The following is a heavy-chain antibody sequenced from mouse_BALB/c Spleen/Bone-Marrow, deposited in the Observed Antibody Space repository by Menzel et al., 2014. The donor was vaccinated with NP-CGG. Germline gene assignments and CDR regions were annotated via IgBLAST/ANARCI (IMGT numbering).Heavy chain of an antibody. CDR3: TIPTARACFDY. D-gene: IGHD3-2*01. V-gene: IGHV1S127*01. Sequence: VQLMESGAELVKPGASVKMSCKASGYTFTSYWMHWVRQRPGQGLEWIGVIDPSDSYTSYNQKFKGKATLTVDTSSSTAYMQLSSLTSEDSAVYYCTIPTARACFDYWGQGTTLTVSS. CDR2: IDPSDSYT. CDR1: GYTFTSYW. J-gene: IGHJ2*01.